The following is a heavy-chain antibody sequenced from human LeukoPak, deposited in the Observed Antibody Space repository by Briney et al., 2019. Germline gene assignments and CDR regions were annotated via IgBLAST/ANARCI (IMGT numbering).Heavy chain of an antibody. V-gene: IGHV1-2*02. CDR3: ARGAPGWFWSGYYIDY. J-gene: IGHJ4*02. Sequence: ASVKVSCKASGYTFTGYYMHWVRQAPGQGLEWMGWINPNSGGTNYAQKFQGRVTMTRDTSISTAYMELSRLRSDDTAVYYCARGAPGWFWSGYYIDYWGQGTLVTVSS. CDR1: GYTFTGYY. CDR2: INPNSGGT. D-gene: IGHD3-3*01.